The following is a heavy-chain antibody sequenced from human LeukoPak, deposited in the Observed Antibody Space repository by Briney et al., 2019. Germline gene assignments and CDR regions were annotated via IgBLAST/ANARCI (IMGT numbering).Heavy chain of an antibody. CDR1: GFTLSRYG. D-gene: IGHD1-1*01. J-gene: IGHJ4*02. CDR3: ARARNWNDALDY. Sequence: GGSLRLSCAASGFTLSRYGMHWVRQAPGKGLEWVAVIWYDGSNKYYADSVKGRFTISRDNSKNTLYLQMNSLRAEDTAVYYCARARNWNDALDYWGQGTLVTVSS. CDR2: IWYDGSNK. V-gene: IGHV3-33*01.